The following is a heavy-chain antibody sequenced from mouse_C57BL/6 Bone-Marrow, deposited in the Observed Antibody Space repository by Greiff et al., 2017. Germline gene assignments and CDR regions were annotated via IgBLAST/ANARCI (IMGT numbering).Heavy chain of an antibody. J-gene: IGHJ4*01. CDR2: ISSGSSTI. V-gene: IGHV5-17*01. D-gene: IGHD1-1*02. CDR1: GFTFSDYG. Sequence: EVMLVEPGGGLVKPGGSLKLSCAASGFTFSDYGMHWVRQAPEKGLEWVAYISSGSSTIYYADTLKGRFTISRDNAKNTLFLQMTSLRSEDTAMYYCARGSYPYYYARDYWGQGTSGTVSS. CDR3: ARGSYPYYYARDY.